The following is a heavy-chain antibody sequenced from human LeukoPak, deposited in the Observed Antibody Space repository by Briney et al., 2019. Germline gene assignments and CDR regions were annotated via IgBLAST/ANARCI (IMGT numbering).Heavy chain of an antibody. J-gene: IGHJ3*02. D-gene: IGHD3-22*01. CDR1: GFTFSSYS. CDR3: ASGRITMISPDAFDI. Sequence: GGSLRLSCAASGFTFSSYSMNWVRQAPGKGLEWVSSISSSSSYIYYADSVKGRFTISRDNAKNSLYLQMNSLRAEDTAVYYCASGRITMISPDAFDIWGQGTMVTVSS. CDR2: ISSSSSYI. V-gene: IGHV3-21*01.